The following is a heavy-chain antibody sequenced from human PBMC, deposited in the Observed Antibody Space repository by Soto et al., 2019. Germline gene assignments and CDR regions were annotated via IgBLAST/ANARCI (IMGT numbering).Heavy chain of an antibody. CDR1: GYTFTSYA. CDR3: ARGIRYQLLWDYFDY. V-gene: IGHV1-3*01. CDR2: INAGNGNT. Sequence: ASVKVSCKASGYTFTSYAMHWVRQAPGQRLEWMGWINAGNGNTKYSQKFQGRVTITRDTSASTAYMELSSLRSEDTAVHYCARGIRYQLLWDYFDYWGQGTLVTVSS. D-gene: IGHD2-2*01. J-gene: IGHJ4*02.